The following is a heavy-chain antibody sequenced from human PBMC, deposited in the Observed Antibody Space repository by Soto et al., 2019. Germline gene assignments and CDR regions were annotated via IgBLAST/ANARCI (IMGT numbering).Heavy chain of an antibody. CDR1: GFTFSSYD. CDR2: IGTAGDT. CDR3: ARGPIAAAGTPYYYYYMDV. V-gene: IGHV3-13*01. D-gene: IGHD6-13*01. Sequence: GGSLRLSCAASGFTFSSYDMHWVRQATGKGLEWVSAIGTAGDTYYPGSVKGRFTISRENAKNSLYLQMNSLRAGDTAVYYCARGPIAAAGTPYYYYYMDVWGKGTTVTVSS. J-gene: IGHJ6*03.